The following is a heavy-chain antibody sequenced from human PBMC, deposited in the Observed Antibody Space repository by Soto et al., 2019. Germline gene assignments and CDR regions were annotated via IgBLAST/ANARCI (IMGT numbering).Heavy chain of an antibody. CDR3: ARVPSSGWLYYFDY. J-gene: IGHJ4*02. V-gene: IGHV3-21*06. CDR1: GFTFSTYA. CDR2: ITTTNNI. Sequence: GGSLRLSCAPSGFTFSTYAMNWVRRAPGKGLEWVSSITTTNNIYYADSVRGRFTISRDDARNSLSLQMSSLRAEDTAVYYCARVPSSGWLYYFDYWGLGTLVTVSS. D-gene: IGHD6-19*01.